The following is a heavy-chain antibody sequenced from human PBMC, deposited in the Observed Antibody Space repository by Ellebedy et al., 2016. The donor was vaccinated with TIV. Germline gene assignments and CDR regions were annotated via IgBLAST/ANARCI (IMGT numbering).Heavy chain of an antibody. D-gene: IGHD4-17*01. Sequence: GESLKISXAASGFTFNKCAMTWVRQAPGRGLEWVSSINGRGDRTYYADSVKGRFTISRDNSKNVLYLQMNGLRVEDTAMYYCAKPARTDATDYWGQGTLVTVSS. CDR1: GFTFNKCA. J-gene: IGHJ4*02. CDR3: AKPARTDATDY. CDR2: INGRGDRT. V-gene: IGHV3-23*01.